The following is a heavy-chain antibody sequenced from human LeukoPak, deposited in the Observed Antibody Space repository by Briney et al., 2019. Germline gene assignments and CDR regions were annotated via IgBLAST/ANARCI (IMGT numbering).Heavy chain of an antibody. Sequence: SQTLSLTCAVSGGSISSGGYSWSWIRQPPGKGLEWIGYIYHSGSTYYNPSLKSRVTISVDRSKNQFSLKLSSVTAADTAVYYCAIVYGDYLNFDYWGQGTLVTVSS. CDR3: AIVYGDYLNFDY. D-gene: IGHD4-17*01. J-gene: IGHJ4*02. V-gene: IGHV4-30-2*01. CDR2: IYHSGST. CDR1: GGSISSGGYS.